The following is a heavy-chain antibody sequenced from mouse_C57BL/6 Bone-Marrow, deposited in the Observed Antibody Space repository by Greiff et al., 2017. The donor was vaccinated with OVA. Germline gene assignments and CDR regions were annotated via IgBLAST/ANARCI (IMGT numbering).Heavy chain of an antibody. V-gene: IGHV1-54*01. J-gene: IGHJ2*01. CDR1: GYAFTNYL. Sequence: VQLQQSGAELVRPGTSVKVSCKASGYAFTNYLIEWVKQRPGQGLEWIGVINPGSGGTNYNEKFKGKATLTADKSSSTAYMQLSSLTSEDSAVYFCARSLVLDPYYFDYWGHGTTLTVAS. CDR3: ARSLVLDPYYFDY. CDR2: INPGSGGT.